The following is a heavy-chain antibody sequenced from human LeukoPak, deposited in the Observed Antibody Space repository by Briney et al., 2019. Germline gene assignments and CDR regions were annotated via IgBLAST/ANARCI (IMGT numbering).Heavy chain of an antibody. CDR2: ISTYNGNT. J-gene: IGHJ4*02. CDR3: ARAGCSTSCSLDY. CDR1: GYTFTTYS. D-gene: IGHD2-2*01. V-gene: IGHV1-18*01. Sequence: ASVKVSCKASGYTFTTYSISWVRQAPGQGLEWMGWISTYNGNTNYAQKLQGRVTMTTDTSTSTAYMELRSLRSDDTAMYYCARAGCSTSCSLDYWGQGTLVTVSS.